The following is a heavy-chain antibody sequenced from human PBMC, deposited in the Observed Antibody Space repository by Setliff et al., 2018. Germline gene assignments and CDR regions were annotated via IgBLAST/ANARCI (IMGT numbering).Heavy chain of an antibody. Sequence: GESLKISCKVSGNGFTDLWIAWVRQTPGKGLEWMGIIHPADYDTRYSPSLQGQVTFSADRSISTAHLQWDSLKASDTAMYYCARGYDSGGWNYWGQGTMVTVSS. CDR3: ARGYDSGGWNY. D-gene: IGHD3-22*01. J-gene: IGHJ3*01. CDR1: GNGFTDLW. V-gene: IGHV5-51*01. CDR2: IHPADYDT.